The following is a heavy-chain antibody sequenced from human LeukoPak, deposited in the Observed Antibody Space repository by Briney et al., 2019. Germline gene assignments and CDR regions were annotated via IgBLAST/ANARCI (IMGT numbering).Heavy chain of an antibody. CDR1: GYTFTAYY. V-gene: IGHV1-2*02. D-gene: IGHD6-19*01. Sequence: ASVKVSCKASGYTFTAYYLHWARQAPGQGLEWMGWINPNTGGAKYAQKFQGRLTMTRDTSINTVYMGLSRRRSDDTAVYFCAKGRVVAGTKTLGYHWFDPWGQGTLVTVSS. J-gene: IGHJ5*02. CDR3: AKGRVVAGTKTLGYHWFDP. CDR2: INPNTGGA.